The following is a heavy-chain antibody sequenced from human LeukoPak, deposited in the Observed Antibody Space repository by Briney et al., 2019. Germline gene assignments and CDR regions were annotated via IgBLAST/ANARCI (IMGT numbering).Heavy chain of an antibody. V-gene: IGHV1-2*02. D-gene: IGHD4-23*01. CDR3: ARTPYYGGNAYYYYYMDV. CDR1: GYTFTGYY. J-gene: IGHJ6*03. CDR2: INPNSGGT. Sequence: ASVKVSCKASGYTFTGYYMHWVRQAPGQGLEWMGWINPNSGGTDYAQKFQGRVTMTRDTSISTAYMELSRLRSDDTAVYYCARTPYYGGNAYYYYYMDVWGKGTTVTVSS.